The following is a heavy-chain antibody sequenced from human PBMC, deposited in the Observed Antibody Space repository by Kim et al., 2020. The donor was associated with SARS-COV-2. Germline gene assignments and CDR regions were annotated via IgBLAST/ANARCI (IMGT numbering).Heavy chain of an antibody. Sequence: GGSLRLFCTPSGFTFSRYWMTWVRQAPGKGLDWVANIKDDGREKKYVDSVKGRFTISRDNAQNALYLQMNSLRVEDMAVYYCARDSGRGFDLWGRGTMVT. CDR3: ARDSGRGFDL. V-gene: IGHV3-7*01. CDR2: IKDDGREK. D-gene: IGHD5-12*01. J-gene: IGHJ2*01. CDR1: GFTFSRYW.